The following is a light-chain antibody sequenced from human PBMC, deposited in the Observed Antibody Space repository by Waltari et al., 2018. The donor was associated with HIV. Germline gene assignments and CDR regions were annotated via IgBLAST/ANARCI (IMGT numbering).Light chain of an antibody. CDR1: CSNIGRNN. J-gene: IGLJ3*02. V-gene: IGLV1-44*01. Sequence: QSVLTQAPSASGTPGQRVIISCSGSCSNIGRNNVSWYQQLPGTAPQLLIFCENRRPSGIPERFSGSKSGTSASLAISGLQIEDEGDYFCATWDGSLNGVFGGGTKLTVL. CDR2: CEN. CDR3: ATWDGSLNGV.